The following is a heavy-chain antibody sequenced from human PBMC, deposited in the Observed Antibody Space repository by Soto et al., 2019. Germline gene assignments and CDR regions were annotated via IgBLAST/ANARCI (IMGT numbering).Heavy chain of an antibody. CDR2: IIPIFGTA. V-gene: IGHV1-69*01. Sequence: VNVPCHASGGTFSTYAISLVRPPPRQRLEWMGGIIPIFGTANYAQKFQGRVTITADESTSTAYMELSSLRSEDTAVYYCARPIYVDTAMVADAFDIWGQGTMVTVSS. J-gene: IGHJ3*02. CDR1: GGTFSTYA. D-gene: IGHD5-18*01. CDR3: ARPIYVDTAMVADAFDI.